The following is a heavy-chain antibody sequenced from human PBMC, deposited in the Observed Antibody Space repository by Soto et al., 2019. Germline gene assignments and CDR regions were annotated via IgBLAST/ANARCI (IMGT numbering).Heavy chain of an antibody. CDR1: GGSFSGYY. Sequence: QVQLQQWGAGLLKPSETLSLTCAVYGGSFSGYYWSWIRQPPGKGLEWIGEINHSGSTNYNPSLKSRATISVDTSKTQFSRKLSSVTAADTAVYSCARGPSMGWFDPWGQGTLVTVSS. CDR2: INHSGST. V-gene: IGHV4-34*01. J-gene: IGHJ5*02. CDR3: ARGPSMGWFDP. D-gene: IGHD3-10*01.